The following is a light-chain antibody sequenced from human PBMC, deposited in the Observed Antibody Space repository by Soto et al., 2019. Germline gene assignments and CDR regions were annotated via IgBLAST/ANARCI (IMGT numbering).Light chain of an antibody. CDR2: DAS. CDR3: QQYNNWPPIT. J-gene: IGKJ5*01. CDR1: QSVSSY. Sequence: EIVLTQSPATLSLSPGERAPLSCRASQSVSSYLAWYQQKPGQAPRLLIYDASNRATGIPARFSGSGSGTDFSLTISSLQSEDFAVYYCQQYNNWPPITFGQGTRLEIK. V-gene: IGKV3-11*01.